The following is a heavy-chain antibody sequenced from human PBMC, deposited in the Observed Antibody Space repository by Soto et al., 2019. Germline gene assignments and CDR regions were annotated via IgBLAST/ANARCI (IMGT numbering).Heavy chain of an antibody. CDR3: AKEGYYDSRSSFDY. Sequence: GSLKLSCAASWXTFSSYSMSWVRQAPGKGLEWVSAISGSGDSTYYADSVNGLFTISRDNSKNTLYLQMNSLRAEDTAVYYCAKEGYYDSRSSFDYWGQGTLGTVS. J-gene: IGHJ4*02. CDR2: ISGSGDST. CDR1: WXTFSSYS. V-gene: IGHV3-23*01. D-gene: IGHD3-22*01.